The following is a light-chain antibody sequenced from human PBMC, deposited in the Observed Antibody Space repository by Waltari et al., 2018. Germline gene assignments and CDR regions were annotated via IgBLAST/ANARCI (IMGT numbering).Light chain of an antibody. CDR2: DAS. CDR3: QQRSVWPPT. Sequence: EIVLTQSPATLSLSPGEGPTLSCRVSQSVGRSLAWIQQKPGQAPRLVIYDASFRATGIPARFSGSGSETDFTLTISSLEAEDFAIYYCQQRSVWPPTFGRGTKLEIK. J-gene: IGKJ2*01. V-gene: IGKV3-11*01. CDR1: QSVGRS.